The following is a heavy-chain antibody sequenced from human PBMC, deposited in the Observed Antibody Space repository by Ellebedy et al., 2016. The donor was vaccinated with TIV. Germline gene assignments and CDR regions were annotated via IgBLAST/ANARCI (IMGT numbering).Heavy chain of an antibody. CDR3: ARRAVADTLFDY. CDR2: IYYSGST. Sequence: SETLSLTCTVSGGSISSYYWSWIRQPPGKGLEWIGYIYYSGSTNYNPSLKSRVTISVDTSKNQFSLKLSSVTAADTAVYYCARRAVADTLFDYWGQGTLVTVSS. D-gene: IGHD6-19*01. J-gene: IGHJ4*02. CDR1: GGSISSYY. V-gene: IGHV4-59*08.